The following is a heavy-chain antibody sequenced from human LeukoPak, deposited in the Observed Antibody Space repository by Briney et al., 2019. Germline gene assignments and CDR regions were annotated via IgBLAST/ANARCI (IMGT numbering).Heavy chain of an antibody. V-gene: IGHV3-23*01. CDR2: ISNSGGSS. Sequence: GGSLRLSCAASGFTLSSYGMSWVRQAPGKGLEWVSTISNSGGSSYYADSVKGRFTISRDNSKNSLYLQMNSLRAEDTAVYYCAKDRGYCSSTRCYALHYFDYWGQGTLVTVSS. D-gene: IGHD2-2*01. CDR3: AKDRGYCSSTRCYALHYFDY. CDR1: GFTLSSYG. J-gene: IGHJ4*02.